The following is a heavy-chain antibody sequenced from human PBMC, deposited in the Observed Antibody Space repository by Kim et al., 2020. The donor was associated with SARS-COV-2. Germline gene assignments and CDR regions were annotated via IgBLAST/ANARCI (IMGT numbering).Heavy chain of an antibody. D-gene: IGHD6-13*01. Sequence: NYAQKLQGRVTMTTDTSTSTAYMELRSLRSDDTAVYYCASSSWYQQGLDYWGQGTLVTVSS. V-gene: IGHV1-18*01. CDR3: ASSSWYQQGLDY. J-gene: IGHJ4*02.